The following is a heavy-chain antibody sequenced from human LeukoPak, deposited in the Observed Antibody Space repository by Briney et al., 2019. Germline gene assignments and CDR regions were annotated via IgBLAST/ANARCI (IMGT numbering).Heavy chain of an antibody. J-gene: IGHJ5*02. CDR1: GDSVSSNSAT. D-gene: IGHD6-19*01. Sequence: SQTLSLTCAISGDSVSSNSATWNWIRQSPSRGLEWLGRTYYRSTWYTDYAASVKSRISISPDTSKNQFSLHLSSVTPDDTAVYYCARQGVRYKYRSGWLTYNWFDPWGQGTLVNVSS. V-gene: IGHV6-1*01. CDR2: TYYRSTWYT. CDR3: ARQGVRYKYRSGWLTYNWFDP.